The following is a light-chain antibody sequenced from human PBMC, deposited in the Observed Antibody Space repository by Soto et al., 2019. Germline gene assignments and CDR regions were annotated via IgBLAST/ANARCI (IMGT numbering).Light chain of an antibody. CDR1: NSDVGGYDF. Sequence: QSVLTQPASVSGSPGQSITVSCTGSNSDVGGYDFVSWYQQHPGKVPKLILYEVTNRPSGISSRFSGSKSDNTASLTISGLQVEDEADYYCSSYTSANTVLFGGGTKVTVL. V-gene: IGLV2-14*01. CDR3: SSYTSANTVL. J-gene: IGLJ2*01. CDR2: EVT.